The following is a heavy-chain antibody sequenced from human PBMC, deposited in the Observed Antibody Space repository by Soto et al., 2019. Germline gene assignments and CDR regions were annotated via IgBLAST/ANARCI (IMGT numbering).Heavy chain of an antibody. CDR2: IHHSGAI. D-gene: IGHD2-21*02. CDR1: GGCINSDYYH. J-gene: IGHJ6*02. CDR3: AREDVGGDSLDV. V-gene: IGHV4-30-4*08. Sequence: QVQLVESGPGLVKPSQTLSLTCTVSGGCINSDYYHWTWIRQSPGKGLEWIGYIHHSGAILYNRSFKSRLASSVDTSKNQFSLPLSSVTDTDTAVYFSAREDVGGDSLDVWGQGTTVTVSS.